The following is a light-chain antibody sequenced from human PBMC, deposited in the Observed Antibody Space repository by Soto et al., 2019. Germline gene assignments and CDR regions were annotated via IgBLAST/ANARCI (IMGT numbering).Light chain of an antibody. V-gene: IGKV3D-20*02. CDR1: QSVSSSY. J-gene: IGKJ4*02. CDR3: QQRNNWPLT. CDR2: EAL. Sequence: EIVLTQSPGTLSLSPGERATLSCRASQSVSSSYLAWYHQKPGQAPRLLIYEALNRATGIPARFSGSGSGTDFTLTISSLEPEDFAVYYCQQRNNWPLTFGGGTKVEIK.